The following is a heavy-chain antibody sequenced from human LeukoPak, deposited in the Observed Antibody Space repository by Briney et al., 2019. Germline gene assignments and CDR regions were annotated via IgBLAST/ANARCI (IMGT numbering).Heavy chain of an antibody. D-gene: IGHD3-10*01. CDR3: ARDKGGFLYFGEYDP. V-gene: IGHV4-61*02. CDR2: IYTSGST. J-gene: IGHJ5*02. Sequence: PSETLSLTCTVSGASISSGSHHWSRIRQPAGKGLEWIGRIYTSGSTNYNPSLKSRVSISVDMSKNQFSLKLSSVTAADTAVYYCARDKGGFLYFGEYDPWGQGTLVTVSS. CDR1: GASISSGSHH.